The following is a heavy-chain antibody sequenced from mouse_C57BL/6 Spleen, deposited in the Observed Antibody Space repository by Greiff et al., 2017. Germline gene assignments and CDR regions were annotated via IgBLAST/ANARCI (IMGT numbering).Heavy chain of an antibody. CDR1: GFTFSSYG. V-gene: IGHV5-6*01. Sequence: EVQGVESGGDLVKPGGSLKLSCAASGFTFSSYGMSWVRQTPDKRLEWVATISSGGSYTYYPDSVKGRFTISRDNAKNTLYLQTSSLKSEDTAMYYCARRNWDKDFDYWGQGTTLTVSS. CDR3: ARRNWDKDFDY. J-gene: IGHJ2*01. D-gene: IGHD4-1*01. CDR2: ISSGGSYT.